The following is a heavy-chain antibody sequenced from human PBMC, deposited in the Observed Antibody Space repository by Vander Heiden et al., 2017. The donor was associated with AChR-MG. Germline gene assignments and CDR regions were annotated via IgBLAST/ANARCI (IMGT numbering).Heavy chain of an antibody. CDR3: ARDAITIFGVILSSYFDY. CDR1: GGIFGNFA. D-gene: IGHD3-3*01. CDR2: IIPIFGAA. J-gene: IGHJ4*02. Sequence: QVQLVQSGAEVKKAGSSVKVSCKSSGGIFGNFAISWVRQAPGQEFEWMGGIIPIFGAANYAQEFQGRVTITADESTTTAYMELSSLRSEDTAIYYCARDAITIFGVILSSYFDYWGQGTLVTVSS. V-gene: IGHV1-69*01.